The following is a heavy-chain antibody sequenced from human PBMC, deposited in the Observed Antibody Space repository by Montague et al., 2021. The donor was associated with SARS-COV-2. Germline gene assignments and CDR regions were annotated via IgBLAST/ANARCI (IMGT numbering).Heavy chain of an antibody. CDR3: ARRGDYGGPRFDY. CDR2: IYYSGST. J-gene: IGHJ4*02. CDR1: IGSISSYY. V-gene: IGHV4-39*01. D-gene: IGHD4-23*01. Sequence: SETLSLTCTVSIGSISSYYWGWIRQPPGKGLEWIGSIYYSGSTHYNPSLKSRVTISVDTSKNQFSLKLSSVTAAGTAVYYCARRGDYGGPRFDYWGQGTLVSVSS.